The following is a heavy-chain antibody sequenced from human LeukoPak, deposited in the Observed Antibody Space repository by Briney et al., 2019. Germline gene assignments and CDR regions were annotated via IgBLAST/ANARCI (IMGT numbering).Heavy chain of an antibody. Sequence: PGGSLRLSCAASGFTFSSYAMTWVRQAPGKGLEWVSTVSSSGGATYYADSVKGRFTISRDNSKNTLYLQMNSLRAEDTAVYYCARDLRYCSGGSCYPYYFDYWGQGTLVTVSS. J-gene: IGHJ4*02. CDR3: ARDLRYCSGGSCYPYYFDY. CDR1: GFTFSSYA. CDR2: VSSSGGAT. D-gene: IGHD2-15*01. V-gene: IGHV3-23*01.